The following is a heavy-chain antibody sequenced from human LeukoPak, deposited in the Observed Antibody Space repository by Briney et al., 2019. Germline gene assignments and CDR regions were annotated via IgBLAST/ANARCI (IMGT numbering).Heavy chain of an antibody. Sequence: ASVKVSCKASGYTFTGYYMHWVRQAPGQGLEWMGGIIPIFGTANYAQKFQGRVTITADESTSTAYMELSSLRSEDTAVYYCARAASRQQQPDDAFDIWGQGTMVTVSS. CDR3: ARAASRQQQPDDAFDI. D-gene: IGHD6-13*01. CDR1: GYTFTGYY. CDR2: IIPIFGTA. V-gene: IGHV1-69*13. J-gene: IGHJ3*02.